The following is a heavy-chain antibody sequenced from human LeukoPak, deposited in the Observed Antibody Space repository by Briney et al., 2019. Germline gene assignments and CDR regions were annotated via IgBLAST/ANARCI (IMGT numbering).Heavy chain of an antibody. CDR3: ARDLREFIRSLPWFDP. J-gene: IGHJ5*02. V-gene: IGHV3-7*01. CDR2: IKQDGSEK. CDR1: GLTFSSYW. D-gene: IGHD3-10*01. Sequence: GGSLRLSCAASGLTFSSYWMSWVRQAPGKGLEWVANIKQDGSEKYYVDSVKGRFTISRDNAKNSLYLQMNSLRAEDTAVYYCARDLREFIRSLPWFDPWGQGTLVTVSS.